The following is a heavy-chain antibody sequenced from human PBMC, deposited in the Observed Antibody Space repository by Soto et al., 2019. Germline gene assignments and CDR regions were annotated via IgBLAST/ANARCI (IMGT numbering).Heavy chain of an antibody. J-gene: IGHJ4*02. CDR2: IYPGDSDT. D-gene: IGHD2-2*03. CDR1: GYSFTSYW. CDR3: ARPSSGYGSSTDCHSLFFDY. Sequence: GESLKISWQGLGYSFTSYWIGWVRQMPGKGLEWMGIIYPGDSDTRYSPSFQGQVTISADKSSGTAYLQWSSLKASDTAMYYCARPSSGYGSSTDCHSLFFDYWGQGALVTVSS. V-gene: IGHV5-51*01.